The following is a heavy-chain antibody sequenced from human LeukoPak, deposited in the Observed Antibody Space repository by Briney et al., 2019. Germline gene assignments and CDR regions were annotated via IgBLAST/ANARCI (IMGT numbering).Heavy chain of an antibody. CDR2: INPNSGGT. V-gene: IGHV1-2*02. J-gene: IGHJ4*02. D-gene: IGHD6-13*01. Sequence: GASVKVSCKASGYTFTGYYMHWVRQAPGQGLEWMGWINPNSGGTNYAQKFQGRVTMTRDTSISTAYMELSRLRSDDTAVYYCASGERYSIAAAGTGEYWGQGALVTVSS. CDR3: ASGERYSIAAAGTGEY. CDR1: GYTFTGYY.